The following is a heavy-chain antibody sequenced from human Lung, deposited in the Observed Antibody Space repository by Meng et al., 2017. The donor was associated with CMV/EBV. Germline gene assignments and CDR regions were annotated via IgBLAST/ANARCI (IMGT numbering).Heavy chain of an antibody. V-gene: IGHV7-4-1*02. CDR3: ARLYCSGGSCYTIDY. Sequence: QWVHPGSRSINTGAPMKVSCQASGYTFTSYAMNWVRQAPGQGLEWMGWINTNTGNPTYAQGFTGRFVFSLDTSVSTAYLQISSLKAADTAVYYCARLYCSGGSCYTIDYWGQGTLVTVSS. CDR1: GYTFTSYA. CDR2: INTNTGNP. J-gene: IGHJ4*02. D-gene: IGHD2-15*01.